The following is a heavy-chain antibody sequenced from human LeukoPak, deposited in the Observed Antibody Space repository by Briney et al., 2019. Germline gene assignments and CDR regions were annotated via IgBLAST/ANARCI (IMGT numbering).Heavy chain of an antibody. Sequence: SETLSLTCAVYGGSSSGYYWSWIRQPPGKGLEWIGEINHSGSTNYNPSLKSRVTISVDTSKNQFSLKLSSVTAADTAVYYCARVKRPYSSGWYSPAFDYWGQGTLVTVSS. CDR3: ARVKRPYSSGWYSPAFDY. CDR2: INHSGST. V-gene: IGHV4-34*01. D-gene: IGHD6-19*01. CDR1: GGSSSGYY. J-gene: IGHJ4*02.